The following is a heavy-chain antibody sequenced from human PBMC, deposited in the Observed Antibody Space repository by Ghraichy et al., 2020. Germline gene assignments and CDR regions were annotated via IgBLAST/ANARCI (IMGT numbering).Heavy chain of an antibody. D-gene: IGHD3-22*01. CDR1: GFTFSSYA. CDR3: AKDRDYSDSSGYYFNAFDI. V-gene: IGHV3-23*01. Sequence: GGSLRLSCAASGFTFSSYAMSWVRQAPGKGLEWVSAIRGSGSSTYYTDSVKDRFTISRDNSKNTLYLQMNSLRAEDTAVYYCAKDRDYSDSSGYYFNAFDIWGQGTMVTVSS. J-gene: IGHJ3*02. CDR2: IRGSGSST.